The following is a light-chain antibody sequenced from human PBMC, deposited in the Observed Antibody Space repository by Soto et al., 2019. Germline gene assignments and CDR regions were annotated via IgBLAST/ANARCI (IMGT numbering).Light chain of an antibody. CDR3: AAWDDSLNGYV. CDR2: NIN. V-gene: IGLV1-44*01. Sequence: QAVVTQPPSASGTPGQRVTISCSGSSSNIGSNTVNWYQQFPGTAPTLLIYNINQRPSGVPERFSHSKSGTSASLAISGLQSEDEADYFCAAWDDSLNGYVFGTGTKVTVL. CDR1: SSNIGSNT. J-gene: IGLJ1*01.